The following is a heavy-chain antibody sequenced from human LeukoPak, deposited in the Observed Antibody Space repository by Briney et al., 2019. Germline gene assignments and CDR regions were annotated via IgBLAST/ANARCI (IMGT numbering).Heavy chain of an antibody. Sequence: PGRSLRLSCAASGFTLDDYAMHWVRQAPGKGLEWVSGISWNSGSIGYADSVKGRFTISRDNAKNSLYLQMNSLRAEDTALYYCAKDGAVTTLHYYYYMDVWGKGTTVTVSS. CDR1: GFTLDDYA. V-gene: IGHV3-9*01. CDR3: AKDGAVTTLHYYYYMDV. D-gene: IGHD4-11*01. CDR2: ISWNSGSI. J-gene: IGHJ6*03.